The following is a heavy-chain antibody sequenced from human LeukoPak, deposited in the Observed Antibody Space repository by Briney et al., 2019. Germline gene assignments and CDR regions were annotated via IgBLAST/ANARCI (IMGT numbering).Heavy chain of an antibody. Sequence: SQTLSLTYTVSGGSISSGGYSWSWIRQPPGKGLEWIGYIYHSGSTYYNPSLKSRVTISVDRSKNQFSLKLSSVTAADTAVYYCAAMVRGVVDYWGQGTLVTVSS. CDR1: GGSISSGGYS. J-gene: IGHJ4*02. CDR2: IYHSGST. CDR3: AAMVRGVVDY. V-gene: IGHV4-30-2*01. D-gene: IGHD3-10*01.